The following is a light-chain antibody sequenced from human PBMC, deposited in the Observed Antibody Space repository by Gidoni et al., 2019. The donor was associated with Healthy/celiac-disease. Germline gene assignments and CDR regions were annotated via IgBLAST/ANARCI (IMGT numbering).Light chain of an antibody. J-gene: IGKJ1*01. CDR1: QSISSW. CDR2: KAS. V-gene: IGKV1-5*03. CDR3: QQYNSYSRT. Sequence: DIQIPQSPSTLSASVGDRVTITCRASQSISSWLAWYQQKPGKDPKLLIYKASSLESGVPSRFSGSGSGTEFTLTISSLQPDDFATYYCQQYNSYSRTFGQGTKVEIK.